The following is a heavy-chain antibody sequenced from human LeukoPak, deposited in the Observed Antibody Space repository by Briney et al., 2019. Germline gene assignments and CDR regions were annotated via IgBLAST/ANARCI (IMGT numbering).Heavy chain of an antibody. D-gene: IGHD5-12*01. CDR3: AKTPGYSGYEKPYGMDV. J-gene: IGHJ6*02. CDR2: ISGSGSST. CDR1: GFTFSSYA. V-gene: IGHV3-23*01. Sequence: GGSLRLSCAVSGFTFSSYAMNSVPQAPGKGLYWVSGISGSGSSTYYADSVKGRFTISRDNSKNTLYLQINSLRVEDTAVYYCAKTPGYSGYEKPYGMDVWGQGTTVTVSS.